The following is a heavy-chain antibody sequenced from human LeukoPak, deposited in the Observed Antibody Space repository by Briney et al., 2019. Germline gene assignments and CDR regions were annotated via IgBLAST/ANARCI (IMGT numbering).Heavy chain of an antibody. CDR3: ARDPNGNYVGAFDFQR. CDR1: GFTCSNYA. D-gene: IGHD4-17*01. V-gene: IGHV3-23*01. Sequence: PGGSLRLXCAASGFTCSNYAMSWVRQAPGKGLEWVSSITDSGVSTYYADSVKGRFSISRDNYKNTLYLQMSSLRAEDTAVYYCARDPNGNYVGAFDFQRWGQGTLVTVSS. CDR2: ITDSGVST. J-gene: IGHJ1*01.